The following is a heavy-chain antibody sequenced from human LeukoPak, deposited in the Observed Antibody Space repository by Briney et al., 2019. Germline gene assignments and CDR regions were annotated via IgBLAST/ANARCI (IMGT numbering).Heavy chain of an antibody. J-gene: IGHJ4*02. CDR1: GYTFTSCD. CDR2: MNPNSGKT. CDR3: ARGRPGLASAGTYDF. V-gene: IGHV1-8*01. Sequence: ASVKVSCKASGYTFTSCDINWVRQAPGQGLEWMGWMNPNSGKTGYARKFQGRVTMTKNTSISTAYMEVGSLGYEDTAIYYCARGRPGLASAGTYDFWGQGTLITVSS. D-gene: IGHD6-13*01.